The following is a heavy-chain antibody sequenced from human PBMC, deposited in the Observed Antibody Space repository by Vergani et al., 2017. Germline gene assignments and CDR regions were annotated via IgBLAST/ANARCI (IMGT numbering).Heavy chain of an antibody. CDR2: ISGSGGST. D-gene: IGHD3-10*01. CDR1: GFTFSSYA. V-gene: IGHV3-23*01. Sequence: EVQLLESGGGLVQPGGSLRLSCAASGFTFSSYAMSWVRQAPGKGLELVSAISGSGGSTYYADSVKGRFTIYRDNSKNTLYLQMNSLRAEDTAVYYCASPYYYGSGSYYLFDYWGQGTLVTVSS. CDR3: ASPYYYGSGSYYLFDY. J-gene: IGHJ4*02.